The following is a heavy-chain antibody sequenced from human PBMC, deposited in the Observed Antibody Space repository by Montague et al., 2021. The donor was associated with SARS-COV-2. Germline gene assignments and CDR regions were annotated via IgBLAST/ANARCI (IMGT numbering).Heavy chain of an antibody. V-gene: IGHV4-39*07. CDR2: IHFTGTT. D-gene: IGHD5-12*01. CDR1: DASISTSNY. Sequence: SETLSLTCSVSDASISTSNYWGWLRQTPLKGLEWIASIHFTGTTXYKPPLKSRVTISVDTSKNQFSLKLTSLTAADTAIYLCARDRNDGYDRFFDYWGQGTLVTVSS. CDR3: ARDRNDGYDRFFDY. J-gene: IGHJ4*02.